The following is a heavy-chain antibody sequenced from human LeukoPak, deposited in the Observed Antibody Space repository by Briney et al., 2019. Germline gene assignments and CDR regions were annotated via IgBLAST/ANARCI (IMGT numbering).Heavy chain of an antibody. CDR2: IRYSGST. V-gene: IGHV4-59*08. CDR1: GGSISGYY. J-gene: IGHJ4*02. Sequence: SETLSLTCAVSGGSISGYYWSWIRQPPGKGLEWIGFIRYSGSTNYTPSLQSRVTISVDTSKSQFYLKLSSVTAADSAVYFCARHLYGSGWYGNFDFWGQGTLVTVSS. D-gene: IGHD6-19*01. CDR3: ARHLYGSGWYGNFDF.